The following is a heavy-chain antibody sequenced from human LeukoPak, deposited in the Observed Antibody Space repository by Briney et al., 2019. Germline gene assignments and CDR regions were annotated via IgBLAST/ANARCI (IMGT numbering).Heavy chain of an antibody. J-gene: IGHJ6*02. V-gene: IGHV4-59*08. CDR2: IYNSGRT. Sequence: PSETLSLTCTVSGASISSYYGSWIRQSPGKGLEWSGFIYNSGRTNYNPSLKSRVTISVDTSKNQFSLKLSSVTAADTAVYYCARLTGHFDWLSNYYYYGMDVWGQGTTVTVSS. CDR3: ARLTGHFDWLSNYYYYGMDV. D-gene: IGHD3-9*01. CDR1: GASISSYY.